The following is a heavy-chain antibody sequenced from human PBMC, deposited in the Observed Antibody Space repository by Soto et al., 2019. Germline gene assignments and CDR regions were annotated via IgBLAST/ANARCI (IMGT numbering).Heavy chain of an antibody. D-gene: IGHD2-21*01. Sequence: PGGSLRLSCAASGFTFDDYAMHWVRQAPGKGLEWVSGISWNSGSIGYADSVKGRFTISRDNAKNSLYLQMNSLRAEDTALYYCAKAGGHIQRLLTHFDYWGQGTLVTVSS. V-gene: IGHV3-9*01. CDR3: AKAGGHIQRLLTHFDY. CDR1: GFTFDDYA. J-gene: IGHJ4*02. CDR2: ISWNSGSI.